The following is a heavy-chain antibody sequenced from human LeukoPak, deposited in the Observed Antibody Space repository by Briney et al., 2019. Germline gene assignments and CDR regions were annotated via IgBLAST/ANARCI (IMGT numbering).Heavy chain of an antibody. CDR3: ARLGMIQAYSTEDY. Sequence: PGRSLTLSCAASGFTFSSYGMHWVRQAPGKRLEWVAVIWYDGSNKYYADSVKGRFTISRDNSKNTLFLQMNSLRAEDTAVYYCARLGMIQAYSTEDYWGQGTLVTVSS. D-gene: IGHD6-13*01. CDR2: IWYDGSNK. CDR1: GFTFSSYG. V-gene: IGHV3-33*01. J-gene: IGHJ4*02.